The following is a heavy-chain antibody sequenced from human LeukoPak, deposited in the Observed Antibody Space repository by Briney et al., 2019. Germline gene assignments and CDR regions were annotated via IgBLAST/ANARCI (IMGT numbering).Heavy chain of an antibody. Sequence: SVKRSCKDSAGTFSTHAFSWVRQAPGQGLEWMGGIIPIWDTSPPAQKFQGRVTTTSDEPTSPPHMQLRSLRSHDTAVYYCARDGGQRPRLVPTSHFVYYPMDVWGKGTAVTVPS. CDR3: ARDGGQRPRLVPTSHFVYYPMDV. CDR1: AGTFSTHA. CDR2: IIPIWDTS. V-gene: IGHV1-69*01. D-gene: IGHD2/OR15-2a*01. J-gene: IGHJ6*03.